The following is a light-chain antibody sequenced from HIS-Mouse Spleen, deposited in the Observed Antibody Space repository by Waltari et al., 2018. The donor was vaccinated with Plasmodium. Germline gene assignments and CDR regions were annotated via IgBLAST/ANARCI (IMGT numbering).Light chain of an antibody. Sequence: DIVMTPSPDSLAVSLGARATINCKSSQSVLYSSNNENYLAWYQQKPGQPPKLLIYWASTRESGVPDRFSGSGSGTDFTLTINSLQAEDVAVYYCQQYYSTPLTFGGGTKVEIK. CDR1: QSVLYSSNNENY. J-gene: IGKJ4*01. CDR2: WAS. CDR3: QQYYSTPLT. V-gene: IGKV4-1*01.